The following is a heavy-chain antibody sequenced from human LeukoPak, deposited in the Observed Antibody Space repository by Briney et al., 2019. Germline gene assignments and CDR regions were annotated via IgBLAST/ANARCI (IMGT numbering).Heavy chain of an antibody. CDR2: IRYDGSNK. CDR3: ASGAFDAFDI. D-gene: IGHD1-26*01. J-gene: IGHJ3*02. V-gene: IGHV3-30*02. Sequence: GGSLRLSCAASGFTFDDYAMHWVRQAPGKGLEWVAFIRYDGSNKYYADSVKGRFTISRDNSKNTLYLQMNSLRAEDTAVYYCASGAFDAFDIWGQGTMVTVSS. CDR1: GFTFDDYA.